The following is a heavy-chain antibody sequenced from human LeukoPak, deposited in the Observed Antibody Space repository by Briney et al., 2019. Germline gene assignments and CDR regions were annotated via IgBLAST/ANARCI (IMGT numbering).Heavy chain of an antibody. V-gene: IGHV3-7*01. J-gene: IGHJ4*02. CDR1: GFTFSSYW. CDR2: IKEDGSEK. Sequence: GGSLRLSCAASGFTFSSYWMTWVRQAPGKGLEWVANIKEDGSEKYYVDSVKGRFTISRDTAKNSLYLQMNSLRAEDTAVYYCAREAPNTHWSNYPDHWGQGTLVTVSS. D-gene: IGHD3-10*01. CDR3: AREAPNTHWSNYPDH.